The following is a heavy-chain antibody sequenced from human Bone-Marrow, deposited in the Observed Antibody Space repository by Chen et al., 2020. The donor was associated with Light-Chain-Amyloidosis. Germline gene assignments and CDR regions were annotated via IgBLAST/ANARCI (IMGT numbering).Heavy chain of an antibody. Sequence: EVQLEQSGPEVKKPGEFLKTSCKGTGYTFPNFWLGWVREMPGKGLEWMGVISPDDSDARYSPSFEGQVTISADKSITTAYLQWRSLKASDTAMYYCARRRDGYNFDYWGQGTLVTVSS. CDR3: ARRRDGYNFDY. CDR1: GYTFPNFW. CDR2: ISPDDSDA. D-gene: IGHD5-12*01. V-gene: IGHV5-51*01. J-gene: IGHJ4*02.